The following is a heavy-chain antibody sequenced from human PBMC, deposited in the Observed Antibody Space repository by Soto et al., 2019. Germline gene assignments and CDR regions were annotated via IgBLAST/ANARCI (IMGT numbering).Heavy chain of an antibody. V-gene: IGHV3-33*01. CDR2: IWYDGSSQ. D-gene: IGHD2-15*01. CDR1: GFTFTSYG. Sequence: GGSLRLSCAASGFTFTSYGMHWVRQAPGKGLEWVAVIWYDGSSQYYTDSVKGRFTISRDTSKNTLYLQMNSLRAEDTAVYYCVREMGFCSGDSCYFNYWGQGTLVTVSS. J-gene: IGHJ4*02. CDR3: VREMGFCSGDSCYFNY.